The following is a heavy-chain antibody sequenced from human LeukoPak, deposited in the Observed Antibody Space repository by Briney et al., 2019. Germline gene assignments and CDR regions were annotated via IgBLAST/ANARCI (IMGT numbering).Heavy chain of an antibody. Sequence: GRSLRLSCVASGFSFSGYAIHWVRQAPGKGLEWVALISYNGGRKDYADSVKGRFTIPRDNSKNTLYLQMNSLIPEDTAVYYCARAVPSRQAIDYWGQGTLVTVSS. CDR3: ARAVPSRQAIDY. CDR2: ISYNGGRK. CDR1: GFSFSGYA. V-gene: IGHV3-30*04. J-gene: IGHJ4*02.